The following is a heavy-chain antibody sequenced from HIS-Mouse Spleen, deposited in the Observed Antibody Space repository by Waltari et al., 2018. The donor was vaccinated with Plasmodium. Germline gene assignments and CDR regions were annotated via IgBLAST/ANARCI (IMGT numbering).Heavy chain of an antibody. J-gene: IGHJ1*01. Sequence: QVQLVQSGAEVKKPGASVKVSCQASGYTFTGTNMHWVPQAHAQGLEWRGWINPNSGGTNYAQKFQGRVTMTRDTSISTAYMELSRLRSDDTAVYYCARVLGYKAAAGTFVEYFQHWGQGTLVTVSS. D-gene: IGHD6-13*01. CDR3: ARVLGYKAAAGTFVEYFQH. CDR2: INPNSGGT. CDR1: GYTFTGTN. V-gene: IGHV1-2*02.